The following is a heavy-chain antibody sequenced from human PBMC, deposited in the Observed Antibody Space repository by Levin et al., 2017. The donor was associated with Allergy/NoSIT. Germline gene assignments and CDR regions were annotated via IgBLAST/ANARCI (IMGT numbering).Heavy chain of an antibody. CDR3: ARGPPTWRYCSSTSCPAFDP. Sequence: SETLSLTCAVYGGSFSGYYWSWIRQPPGKGLEWIGEINHSGSTNYNPSLKSRVTISVDTSKNQFSLKLSSVTAADTAVYYCARGPPTWRYCSSTSCPAFDPWGQGTLVTVSS. D-gene: IGHD2-2*01. CDR1: GGSFSGYY. CDR2: INHSGST. V-gene: IGHV4-34*01. J-gene: IGHJ5*02.